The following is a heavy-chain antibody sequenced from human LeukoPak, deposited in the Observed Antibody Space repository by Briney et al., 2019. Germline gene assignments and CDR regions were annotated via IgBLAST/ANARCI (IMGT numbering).Heavy chain of an antibody. J-gene: IGHJ4*02. D-gene: IGHD6-19*01. V-gene: IGHV4-39*01. CDR2: IYYSGST. Sequence: NSSETLSLTCTVSGGSISSSPYYWGWIRQPPGKGLGWIGNIYYSGSTYYNPSLKTRVTISVDTSKNQFSLKLTSVTAADTAVYYCARHASVDGNWPRPLDYWGQGSLVTVSS. CDR3: ARHASVDGNWPRPLDY. CDR1: GGSISSSPYY.